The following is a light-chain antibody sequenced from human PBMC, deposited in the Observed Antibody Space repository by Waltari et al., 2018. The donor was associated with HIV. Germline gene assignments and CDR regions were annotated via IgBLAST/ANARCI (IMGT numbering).Light chain of an antibody. CDR2: KNN. Sequence: QAGLTQPPSVSKGLSPTATPTCTGDSNNVGNQGATWLQQHQGHPPKLLFYKNNNRPSGISERFSASKSGNTASLTITGLQPEDEADYFCSAWDRSLSAVIFGGGTTLIVL. CDR1: SNNVGNQG. V-gene: IGLV10-54*04. J-gene: IGLJ2*01. CDR3: SAWDRSLSAVI.